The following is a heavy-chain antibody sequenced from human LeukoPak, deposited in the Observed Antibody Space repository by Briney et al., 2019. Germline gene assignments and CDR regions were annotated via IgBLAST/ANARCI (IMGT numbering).Heavy chain of an antibody. J-gene: IGHJ3*02. D-gene: IGHD3-22*01. CDR3: ASEGGKHDSSGYYQAYDAFDI. CDR1: GFTFSHYW. V-gene: IGHV3-7*05. Sequence: QAGGSLRLSCAVSGFTFSHYWMSWVCQAPGKGLEWVANINQDGSEKYYVDSVTGRFTISRDNAKKSLYLQMNSLRGEDTAVYYCASEGGKHDSSGYYQAYDAFDIWGQGTMVTVSS. CDR2: INQDGSEK.